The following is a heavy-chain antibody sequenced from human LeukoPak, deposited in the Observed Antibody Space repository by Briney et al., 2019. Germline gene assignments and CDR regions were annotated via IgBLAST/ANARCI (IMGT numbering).Heavy chain of an antibody. CDR1: GGSFSGYY. J-gene: IGHJ4*02. Sequence: SETLSLTCAVYGGSFSGYYWSWIRQPPGKGLEWIGEINHSGSTNYNPSLKSRVTISVDTSKNQFSLKLSSVTAADTAVYYCARELPAAYMDYWGQGTLVTVSS. CDR3: ARELPAAYMDY. CDR2: INHSGST. D-gene: IGHD2-2*02. V-gene: IGHV4-34*01.